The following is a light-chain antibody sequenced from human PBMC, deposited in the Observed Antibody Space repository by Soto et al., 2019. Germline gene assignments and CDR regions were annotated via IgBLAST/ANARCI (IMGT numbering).Light chain of an antibody. CDR1: SSNIGAGYE. J-gene: IGLJ2*01. CDR2: GNI. V-gene: IGLV1-40*01. CDR3: QSFDSSLSGVV. Sequence: QSVLTQPPSVSGAPGQRVTISCTGSSSNIGAGYEVHWYQQLPGTAPTLLIHGNINRPSGVPDRFSGSKSDTSASLAITGLQPEDEAESYCQSFDSSLSGVVFGGGTKLTVL.